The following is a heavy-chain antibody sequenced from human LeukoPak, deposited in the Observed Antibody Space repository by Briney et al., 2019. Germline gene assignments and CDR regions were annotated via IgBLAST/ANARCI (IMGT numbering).Heavy chain of an antibody. CDR2: IKQDGSEK. CDR3: AKHGFAGISAAGDY. CDR1: GFTFSSYW. V-gene: IGHV3-7*03. Sequence: GGSLRLSCAASGFTFSSYWMSWVRQAPGKGLEWVANIKQDGSEKYYVDSVKGRFTISRDNAKNSLYLQMNSLRAEDTAVYYCAKHGFAGISAAGDYWGQGTLVTVSS. D-gene: IGHD6-13*01. J-gene: IGHJ4*02.